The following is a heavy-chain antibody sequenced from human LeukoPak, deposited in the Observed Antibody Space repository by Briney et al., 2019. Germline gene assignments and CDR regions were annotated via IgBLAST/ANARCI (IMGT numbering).Heavy chain of an antibody. D-gene: IGHD3-22*01. Sequence: SLRLSCAASGFTFDDYAMHWVRQAPGKGLEWVSGISWNSGSIGYADSVKGRFTISRDNAKNSLYLQMSSLRAEDTALYYCAKSGSTDYYDSSGYPWFDPWGQGTLVTVSS. J-gene: IGHJ5*02. CDR1: GFTFDDYA. CDR3: AKSGSTDYYDSSGYPWFDP. CDR2: ISWNSGSI. V-gene: IGHV3-9*01.